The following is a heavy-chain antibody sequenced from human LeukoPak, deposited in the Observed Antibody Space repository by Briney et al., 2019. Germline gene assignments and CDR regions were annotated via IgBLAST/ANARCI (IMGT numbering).Heavy chain of an antibody. D-gene: IGHD3-3*01. J-gene: IGHJ4*02. CDR3: AGLTIFGVVIIY. CDR1: GGSISSYY. V-gene: IGHV4-59*01. Sequence: PSETLFLTSTVSGGSISSYYWSWIRQPPGKGLEWIGYIYYSGSTNYNPSLKSRVTISVDTSKNQFSLKLSSVTAADTAVYYCAGLTIFGVVIIYWGQGTLVTVSS. CDR2: IYYSGST.